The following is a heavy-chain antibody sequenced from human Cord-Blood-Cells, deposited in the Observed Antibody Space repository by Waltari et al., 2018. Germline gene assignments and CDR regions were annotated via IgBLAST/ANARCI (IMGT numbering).Heavy chain of an antibody. D-gene: IGHD6-13*01. V-gene: IGHV4-38-2*02. CDR3: ARVRWDSSSWYWFDP. CDR2: IYHSGST. Sequence: QVQLQESGPGLVKPSETLSPPCHVSGYSISSGSYWGWIRQPPGKGLEWIGSIYHSGSTYYNPSLKSRVTISVDTSKNQFSLKLSSVTAADTAVYYCARVRWDSSSWYWFDPWGQGTLVTVSS. CDR1: GYSISSGSY. J-gene: IGHJ5*02.